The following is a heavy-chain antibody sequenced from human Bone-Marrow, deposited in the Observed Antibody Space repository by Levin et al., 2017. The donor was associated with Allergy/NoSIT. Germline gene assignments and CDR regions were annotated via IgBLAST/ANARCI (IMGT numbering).Heavy chain of an antibody. D-gene: IGHD2-2*01. CDR2: IIPIFGTA. J-gene: IGHJ6*02. Sequence: ASVKVSCKASGGTFSSYAISWVRQAPGQGLEWMGGIIPIFGTANYAQKFQGRVTITADESTSTAYMELSSLRSEDTAVYYCARDLTRLNIVVVPAAMMEDGMDVWGQGTTVTVSS. CDR3: ARDLTRLNIVVVPAAMMEDGMDV. V-gene: IGHV1-69*13. CDR1: GGTFSSYA.